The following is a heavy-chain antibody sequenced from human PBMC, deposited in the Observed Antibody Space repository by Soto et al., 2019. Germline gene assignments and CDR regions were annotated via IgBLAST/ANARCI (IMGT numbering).Heavy chain of an antibody. CDR2: IYPSDSYT. Sequence: GESLKISCKGSGYSFTSYWISWVRQMPGKGLEWIGMIYPSDSYTNFSPSFQGHVTISADKSISTAYLQWSSLKASDTAMYYCARYSSSWYYYYGMDVWGQGTTVTVSS. CDR1: GYSFTSYW. D-gene: IGHD6-13*01. J-gene: IGHJ6*02. CDR3: ARYSSSWYYYYGMDV. V-gene: IGHV5-10-1*01.